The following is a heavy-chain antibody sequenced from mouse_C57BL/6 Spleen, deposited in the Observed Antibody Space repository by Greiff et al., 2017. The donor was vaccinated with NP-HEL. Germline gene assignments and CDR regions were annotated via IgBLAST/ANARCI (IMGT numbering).Heavy chain of an antibody. J-gene: IGHJ4*01. V-gene: IGHV1-82*01. D-gene: IGHD2-5*01. CDR2: IYPGDGDT. CDR1: GYAFSSSW. CDR3: ARSGDSNYVRAMDY. Sequence: QVQLQQSGPELVKPGASVKISCKASGYAFSSSWMNWVKQRPGKGLEWIGRIYPGDGDTNYNGKFKGKATLTADKSSSTAYMQLSSLTSEDSAVYFCARSGDSNYVRAMDYWGQGTSVNVSS.